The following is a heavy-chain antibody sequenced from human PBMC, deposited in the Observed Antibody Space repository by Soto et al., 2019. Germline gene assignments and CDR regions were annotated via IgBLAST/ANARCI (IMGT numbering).Heavy chain of an antibody. V-gene: IGHV3-15*01. D-gene: IGHD2-2*01. Sequence: GSLRLSCAASGFTFSNAWMRWVRQAPGKGLEWIGRIKTNSDGGTVDYASPVKGRFTISRDDSKSMLYLDLNSLKTEDTGVYFCATVYCATTSCYAPFDYWGKGTLVTVSS. J-gene: IGHJ4*02. CDR2: IKTNSDGGTV. CDR3: ATVYCATTSCYAPFDY. CDR1: GFTFSNAW.